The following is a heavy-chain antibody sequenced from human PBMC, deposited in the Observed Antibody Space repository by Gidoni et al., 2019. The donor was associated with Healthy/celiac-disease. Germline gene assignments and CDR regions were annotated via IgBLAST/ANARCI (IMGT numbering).Heavy chain of an antibody. CDR1: GFTFSNAW. J-gene: IGHJ5*02. CDR2: SKSKTDGGTT. V-gene: IGHV3-15*01. Sequence: EVQLVESGGGLVKPGGSLRLSCAASGFTFSNAWMSWVRQAPGKGLEGVGRSKSKTDGGTTDYAAPVKGRFTISRDDSKNTLYLQMNSLKTEDTAVYYCTTRYYGSGSDPWGQGTLVTVSS. D-gene: IGHD3-10*01. CDR3: TTRYYGSGSDP.